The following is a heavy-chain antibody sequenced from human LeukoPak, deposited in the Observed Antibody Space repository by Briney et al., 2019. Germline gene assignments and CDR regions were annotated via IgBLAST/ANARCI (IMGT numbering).Heavy chain of an antibody. Sequence: ASVKVSCKASGYTFTGYYMHWVRQAPGQGLEWMGWINPNSGGTNYAQKFQGRVTMTRDMSTSTVYMELSSLRSEDTAVYYCARPGAYSSSWYWFDPWGQGTLVTVSS. CDR3: ARPGAYSSSWYWFDP. CDR2: INPNSGGT. V-gene: IGHV1-2*02. J-gene: IGHJ5*02. CDR1: GYTFTGYY. D-gene: IGHD6-13*01.